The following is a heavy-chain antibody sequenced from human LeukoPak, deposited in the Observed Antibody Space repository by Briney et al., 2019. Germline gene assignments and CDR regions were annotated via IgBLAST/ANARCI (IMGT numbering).Heavy chain of an antibody. CDR3: ARAYGSGSSYHPDY. V-gene: IGHV1-2*02. CDR2: INPNSGGT. Sequence: ASVKVSCKASGYSFTAYYMHWERQAPGQGLEYMGWINPNSGGTNSSQKFQDRVTLTRDTSISTAYMELSSLTSDDTAVYYCARAYGSGSSYHPDYWGQGTLVTVSS. D-gene: IGHD3-10*01. CDR1: GYSFTAYY. J-gene: IGHJ4*02.